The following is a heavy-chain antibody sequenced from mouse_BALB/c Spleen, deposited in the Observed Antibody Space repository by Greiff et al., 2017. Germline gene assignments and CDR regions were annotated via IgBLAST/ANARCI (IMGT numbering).Heavy chain of an antibody. V-gene: IGHV3-6*02. D-gene: IGHD1-2*01. CDR3: AKLRPGAMDY. J-gene: IGHJ4*01. CDR2: ISYDGSN. CDR1: GYSITSGYY. Sequence: EVKLMESGPGLVKPSQSLSLTCSVTGYSITSGYYWNWIRQFPGNKLEWMGYISYDGSNNYNPSLKNRISITRDTSKNQFFLKLNSVTTEDTATYYCAKLRPGAMDYWGQGTSVTVSS.